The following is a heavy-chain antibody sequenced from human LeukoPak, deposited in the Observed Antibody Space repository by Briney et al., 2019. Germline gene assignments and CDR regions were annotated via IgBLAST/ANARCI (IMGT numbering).Heavy chain of an antibody. CDR2: ISYDGSHK. J-gene: IGHJ6*02. D-gene: IGHD3-22*01. V-gene: IGHV3-30-3*01. CDR1: GFTFISYA. CDR3: ARDRHYDSSGYRDDYHYGMDV. Sequence: GRSLRLSCAASGFTFISYAMNWVRQAPGKGLEWVAVISYDGSHKYYAESVKGRFTISRDSSKNTVYLQMNSLRAEDTAVDYCARDRHYDSSGYRDDYHYGMDVWGQGTTVTVSS.